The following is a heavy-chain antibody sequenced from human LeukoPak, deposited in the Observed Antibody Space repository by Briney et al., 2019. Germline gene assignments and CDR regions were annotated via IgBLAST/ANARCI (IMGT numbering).Heavy chain of an antibody. CDR3: ARDVGLLWFGGFDY. J-gene: IGHJ4*02. V-gene: IGHV3-66*01. D-gene: IGHD3-10*01. CDR1: GGSISGYY. CDR2: IYSGGST. Sequence: ETLSLTCTVSGGSISGYYWSWIRQPPGKGLEWVSVIYSGGSTYYADSVKGRFTISRDNSKNTLYVQMNSLRAEDTAVYYCARDVGLLWFGGFDYWGQGTLVTVSS.